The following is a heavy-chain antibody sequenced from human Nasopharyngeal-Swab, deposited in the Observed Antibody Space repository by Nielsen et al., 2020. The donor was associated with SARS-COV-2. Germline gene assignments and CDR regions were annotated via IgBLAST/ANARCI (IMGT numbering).Heavy chain of an antibody. CDR3: TTDIVVVPAAMPGYRTEHRPSYFGMDA. V-gene: IGHV3-15*01. J-gene: IGHJ6*02. Sequence: VRQAPGKGLEWFGRIKSKIDGGTTDYAAPVKGRFSISRDDSKNTLYLQLNSLKTEETAVYYCTTDIVVVPAAMPGYRTEHRPSYFGMDAWGQGTTVTVSS. D-gene: IGHD2-2*01. CDR2: IKSKIDGGTT.